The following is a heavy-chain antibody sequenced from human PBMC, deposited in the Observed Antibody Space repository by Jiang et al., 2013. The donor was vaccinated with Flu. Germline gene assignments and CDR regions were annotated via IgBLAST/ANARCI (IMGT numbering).Heavy chain of an antibody. V-gene: IGHV4-38-2*02. Sequence: LLKPSETLSLTCTVSGYSISSGYYWGWVRQPPGKGLEWIGSISHTRTTYYNPSLKTRLTISLDTSKNQFSLMLTSVTAADTAVYYCATTTGNWGQGTLVTVSS. CDR2: ISHTRTT. D-gene: IGHD3-10*01. J-gene: IGHJ4*02. CDR1: GYSISSGYY. CDR3: ATTTGN.